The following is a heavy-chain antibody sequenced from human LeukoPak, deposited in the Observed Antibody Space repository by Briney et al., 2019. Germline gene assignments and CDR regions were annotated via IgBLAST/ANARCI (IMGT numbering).Heavy chain of an antibody. D-gene: IGHD2-2*01. V-gene: IGHV3-13*01. J-gene: IGHJ6*02. CDR2: ICTTGDT. CDR3: ARDRTHYGMDV. Sequence: PGGSLRLSCAASGFTLSSYDMHWVRQATGKGLEWVSSICTTGDTYYPASVKGRFTISRENAKNSLYLQMNSLRAGDTAVYYCARDRTHYGMDVWGQGTTVTVSS. CDR1: GFTLSSYD.